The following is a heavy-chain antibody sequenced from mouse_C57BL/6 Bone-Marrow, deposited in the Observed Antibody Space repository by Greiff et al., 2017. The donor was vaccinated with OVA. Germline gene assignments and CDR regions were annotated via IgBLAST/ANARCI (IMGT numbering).Heavy chain of an antibody. CDR3: ARRYYGSSCWYFDV. CDR2: IYPGSGST. D-gene: IGHD1-1*01. CDR1: GYTFTSYW. V-gene: IGHV1-55*01. J-gene: IGHJ1*03. Sequence: VKLQQPGAELVKPGASVKMSCKASGYTFTSYWITWVKQRPGQGLEWIGDIYPGSGSTNYNEKFKSKATLTVDTSSSTAYMQLSSLTSEDSAVYYCARRYYGSSCWYFDVWGTGTTVTVSS.